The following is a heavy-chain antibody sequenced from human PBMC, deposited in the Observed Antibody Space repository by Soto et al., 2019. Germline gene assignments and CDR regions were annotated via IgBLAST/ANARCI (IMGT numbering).Heavy chain of an antibody. D-gene: IGHD1-1*01. CDR2: VDADGSGT. J-gene: IGHJ4*02. CDR1: GFSFSSYG. V-gene: IGHV3-74*01. CDR3: AGASDWKFDY. Sequence: EVQLVESGGGLVQPGGSLRLSCAASGFSFSSYGMHWVRQAPGTGLVWVSRVDADGSGTTYAGSVKGRFSISRDNAKNTVSLQMNNLRAEDTAVYYCAGASDWKFDYWGLGVLVTVSS.